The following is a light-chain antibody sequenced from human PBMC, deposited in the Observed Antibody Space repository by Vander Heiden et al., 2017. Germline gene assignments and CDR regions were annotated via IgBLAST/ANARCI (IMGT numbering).Light chain of an antibody. J-gene: IGKJ1*01. Sequence: DIQMTQSPSTLSTSVEDRVTITCRASQSVSIWLAWYQQKPGKAPKLLIYKASSLGSGVPSRFSGSGSGTEFTLTINSLQPDDFATYYCQQYNSYRTFGQGTKVEIK. CDR3: QQYNSYRT. CDR2: KAS. CDR1: QSVSIW. V-gene: IGKV1-5*03.